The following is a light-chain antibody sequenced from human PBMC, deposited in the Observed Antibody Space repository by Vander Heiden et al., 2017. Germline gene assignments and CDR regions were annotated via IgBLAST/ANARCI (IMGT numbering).Light chain of an antibody. J-gene: IGLJ2*01. CDR3: TAWDDSLRGVV. CDR2: RNS. V-gene: IGLV1-47*01. Sequence: SVLTQPRSASGTPGPRGTLSCSGSSFNIGTYYVYWYQHVPGTAHKRLIYRNSQRPSGVPDRFSGSKSGPSASLSISGLRSEHEADYYCTAWDDSLRGVVFGGGTKLTVL. CDR1: SFNIGTYY.